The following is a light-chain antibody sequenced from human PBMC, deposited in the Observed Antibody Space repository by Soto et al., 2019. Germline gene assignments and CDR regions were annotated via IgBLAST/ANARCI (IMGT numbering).Light chain of an antibody. Sequence: EIVLTRSPGTLSLSPGERATLSCRASQSVSNNYLAWYQQKPGQAPRLLIYGASGRATGIPDRFSGSGSGTDFILTISRLEPEDFAVYYCQQYGSSPRTFGQGTKLEIK. V-gene: IGKV3-20*01. CDR2: GAS. CDR3: QQYGSSPRT. CDR1: QSVSNNY. J-gene: IGKJ1*01.